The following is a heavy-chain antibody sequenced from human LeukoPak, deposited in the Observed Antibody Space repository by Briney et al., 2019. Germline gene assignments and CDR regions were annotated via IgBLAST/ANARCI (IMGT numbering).Heavy chain of an antibody. CDR1: GFTFSISA. J-gene: IGHJ4*02. CDR2: ISWNSGSI. V-gene: IGHV3-9*01. D-gene: IGHD6-13*01. Sequence: GGSLRLSCAASGFTFSISAMNWVRQAPGKGLEWVSGISWNSGSIGYADSVKGRFTISRDNAKNSLYLQMNSLRAEDTALYYCAKDLTPYSSSWYFDYWGQGTLVTVSS. CDR3: AKDLTPYSSSWYFDY.